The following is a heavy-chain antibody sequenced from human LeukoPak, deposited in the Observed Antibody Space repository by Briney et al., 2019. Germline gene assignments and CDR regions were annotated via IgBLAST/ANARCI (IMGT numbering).Heavy chain of an antibody. J-gene: IGHJ4*02. CDR3: ARHYTSGTYPLDY. D-gene: IGHD3-10*01. CDR1: GVSISSYS. V-gene: IGHV4-59*08. Sequence: SETLSLTCTLSGVSISSYSWSWIRQSPGKGPEWIGYISYSGSTNYNPSLKSRVTMSRDTSKNQFSLNLSSVTAADTAVYYCARHYTSGTYPLDYWGQGTLLTVSS. CDR2: ISYSGST.